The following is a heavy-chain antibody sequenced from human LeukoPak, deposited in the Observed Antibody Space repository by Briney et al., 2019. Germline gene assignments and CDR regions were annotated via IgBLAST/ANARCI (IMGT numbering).Heavy chain of an antibody. CDR1: GDRVSRNSAA. J-gene: IGHJ6*02. Sequence: SQTLSLTCAISGDRVSRNSAAWNWIRQSPSRGLEWLGRTHYTSKWNNDYAVSVKSRITINPDTSKNQFSLHLNSVTPEDTAVYYCARGQSSYFAMDVWGQGTTVTVS. CDR3: ARGQSSYFAMDV. CDR2: THYTSKWNN. D-gene: IGHD5-24*01. V-gene: IGHV6-1*01.